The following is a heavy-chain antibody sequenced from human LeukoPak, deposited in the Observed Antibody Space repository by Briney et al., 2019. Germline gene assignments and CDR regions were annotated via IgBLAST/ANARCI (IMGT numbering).Heavy chain of an antibody. CDR1: GGSINDYF. J-gene: IGHJ4*02. CDR3: ARSRGWGSDNDRFSADFDY. V-gene: IGHV4-59*01. Sequence: SETLSLTCTVSGGSINDYFWNWIRQPPRKGLEWIGYIFYSGRTHYNPSLKSRVTISLDTSKNQISLKLNSVTVADTAVYYCARSRGWGSDNDRFSADFDYWGQGTLVTVSS. CDR2: IFYSGRT. D-gene: IGHD2-21*02.